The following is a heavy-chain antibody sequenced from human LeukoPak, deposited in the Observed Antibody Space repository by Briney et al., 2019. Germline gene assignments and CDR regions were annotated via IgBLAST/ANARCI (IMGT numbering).Heavy chain of an antibody. Sequence: SETLSLTCTVSGASISRSDYFWGWIRQPPGKGLEWIGSIYYSGSTYYSPSLKGRVTISVDTYKNQFSLKLNSVTAADTAVYYCARSSEYGDPFNYWGQGTLVTVSS. CDR2: IYYSGST. V-gene: IGHV4-39*01. J-gene: IGHJ4*02. CDR1: GASISRSDYF. CDR3: ARSSEYGDPFNY. D-gene: IGHD4-17*01.